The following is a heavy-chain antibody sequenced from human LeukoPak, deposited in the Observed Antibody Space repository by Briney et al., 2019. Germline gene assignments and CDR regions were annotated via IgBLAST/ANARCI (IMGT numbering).Heavy chain of an antibody. CDR1: GDSVSSNSVT. V-gene: IGHV6-1*01. D-gene: IGHD2-2*01. Sequence: SQTLSLTCAISGDSVSSNSVTWNWIRQSPSRGLEWLGRTYYRSTWYNDYVVSVRGRITVNPDTSKNQFSLHLNSVTPEDTAVYYCARRLTQYDCFDPWGQGILVTVSS. CDR3: ARRLTQYDCFDP. J-gene: IGHJ5*02. CDR2: TYYRSTWYN.